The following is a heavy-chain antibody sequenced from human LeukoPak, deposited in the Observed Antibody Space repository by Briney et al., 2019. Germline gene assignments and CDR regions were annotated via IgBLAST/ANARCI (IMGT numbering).Heavy chain of an antibody. Sequence: PGRSLRLSCAASGFTFDDYAMHWFRQAPGKGLEWVSGISWNSGTKGYADSVKGRFTISRDNAKNSLYLQMNSLRGEDAALYYCAVLHYYAMDVWGQGTTVTVSS. CDR1: GFTFDDYA. CDR3: AVLHYYAMDV. J-gene: IGHJ6*02. D-gene: IGHD2-8*01. CDR2: ISWNSGTK. V-gene: IGHV3-9*01.